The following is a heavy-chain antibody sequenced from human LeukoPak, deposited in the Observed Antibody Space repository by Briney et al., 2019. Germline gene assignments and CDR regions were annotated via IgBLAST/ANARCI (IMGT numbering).Heavy chain of an antibody. V-gene: IGHV1-2*02. CDR2: INPNSGGT. CDR1: GYTFTGYY. Sequence: ASVKVSCKASGYTFTGYYMHWVRQAPGQGLEWMGWINPNSGGTNYAQKFQGRVTMTRDTSKNQFSLKLSSVTAADTAVYYCARDKDYFDSGGAFDIWGQGTMVTVSS. D-gene: IGHD3-22*01. J-gene: IGHJ3*02. CDR3: ARDKDYFDSGGAFDI.